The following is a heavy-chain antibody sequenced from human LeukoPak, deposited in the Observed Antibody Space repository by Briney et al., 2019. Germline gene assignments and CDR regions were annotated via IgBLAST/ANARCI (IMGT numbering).Heavy chain of an antibody. D-gene: IGHD2-2*01. V-gene: IGHV4-4*07. J-gene: IGHJ6*03. CDR1: VGSISIYY. CDR3: ARSATSCCHYYYYYMDV. Sequence: SQTLSLTRTVSVGSISIYYWSCIPHPAAKGQEWIVRIYTSGSTNYNPSLKSRLTMSVDTSKNQFSLKLSSVTAADTAVHYCARSATSCCHYYYYYMDVWGKGTTVTVSS. CDR2: IYTSGST.